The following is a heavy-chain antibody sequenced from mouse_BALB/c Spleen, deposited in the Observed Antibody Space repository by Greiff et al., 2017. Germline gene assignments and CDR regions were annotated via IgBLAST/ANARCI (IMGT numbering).Heavy chain of an antibody. J-gene: IGHJ3*01. D-gene: IGHD1-1*01. CDR3: ARKTTVGAY. CDR2: ISYDGSN. CDR1: GYSITSGYY. V-gene: IGHV3-6*02. Sequence: DVQLQESGPGLVKPSQSLSLTCSVTGYSITSGYYWNWIRQFPGNKLEWMGYISYDGSNNYNPSLKNRISITRDTSKNQFFLKLNSVTTEDTATYYCARKTTVGAYWGQGTLVTVSA.